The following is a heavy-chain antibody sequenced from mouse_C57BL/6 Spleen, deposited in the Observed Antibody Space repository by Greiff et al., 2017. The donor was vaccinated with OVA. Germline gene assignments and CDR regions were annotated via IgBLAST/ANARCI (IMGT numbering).Heavy chain of an antibody. Sequence: QVQLKESGAELVRPGASVTLSCKASGYTFTDYELHWVQQTPVHGLEWIGAIDPETGGTAYNQKFKGKAILTADKSSSTAYMELRSLTSEDSAVYYCTRAGLRRGYAMDYWGQGTSVTVSS. CDR1: GYTFTDYE. V-gene: IGHV1-15*01. D-gene: IGHD2-4*01. CDR2: IDPETGGT. J-gene: IGHJ4*01. CDR3: TRAGLRRGYAMDY.